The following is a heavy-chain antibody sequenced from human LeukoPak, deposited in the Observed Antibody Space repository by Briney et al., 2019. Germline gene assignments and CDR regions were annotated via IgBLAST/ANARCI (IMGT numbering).Heavy chain of an antibody. CDR3: ARGVKGLRGAFDI. D-gene: IGHD3-10*01. V-gene: IGHV4-31*03. J-gene: IGHJ3*02. CDR2: IYYSGST. CDR1: GGSISSGVYY. Sequence: SETLSLTCTVSGGSISSGVYYWSWIRQHPGKGLEGIGYIYYSGSTYSNPSLKSRLTMSVDISKNQFSLKLSSVTAADTAVYYCARGVKGLRGAFDIWGQGTMVTVSS.